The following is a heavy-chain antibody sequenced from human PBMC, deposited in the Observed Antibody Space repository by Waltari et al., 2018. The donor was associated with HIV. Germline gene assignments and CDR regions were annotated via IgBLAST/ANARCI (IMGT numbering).Heavy chain of an antibody. J-gene: IGHJ4*02. CDR2: INDSGST. V-gene: IGHV4-34*02. CDR3: ARGPWGTVAETPYDY. D-gene: IGHD3-16*01. CDR1: RGYFSNYY. Sequence: QVQLQLWGARLLKPSETLSLTCGVYRGYFSNYYWAWIRQPPGKGLEWIAEINDSGSTNYNPSLKSRITMSVDTAKKEFSLNLTSVTAADTAVYYCARGPWGTVAETPYDYWGQGEQVTVSS.